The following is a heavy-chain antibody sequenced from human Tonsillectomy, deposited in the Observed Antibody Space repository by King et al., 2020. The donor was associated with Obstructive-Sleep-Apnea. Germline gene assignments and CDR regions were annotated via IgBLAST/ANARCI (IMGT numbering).Heavy chain of an antibody. CDR1: GFTFSSYG. J-gene: IGHJ4*02. CDR3: AKEGGGAGVYWVDS. V-gene: IGHV3-23*04. D-gene: IGHD3-10*01. Sequence: VQLVESGGGMVQPGGSLRLSCAASGFTFSSYGISWVRQAPGKGLEWVSAINTRGTTFYAGSVRGRFPISRDNSQYTVKLQVNSLRAGDTALYYCAKEGGGAGVYWVDSWGQGTLVTVSS. CDR2: INTRGTT.